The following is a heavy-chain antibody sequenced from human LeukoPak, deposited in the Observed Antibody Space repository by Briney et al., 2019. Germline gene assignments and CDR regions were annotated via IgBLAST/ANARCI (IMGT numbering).Heavy chain of an antibody. CDR3: AREVMAKRRAFDI. Sequence: PGGSLRLSCAASGFTLSRHDMHWVRQAPGKGLEWVAVISNDGRNKFYGDSVRGRFTISRDNSKNMLYLEMSSLRAEDTAVYYCAREVMAKRRAFDIWGQGTVVTVSS. CDR1: GFTLSRHD. D-gene: IGHD2-8*01. V-gene: IGHV3-30*03. J-gene: IGHJ3*02. CDR2: ISNDGRNK.